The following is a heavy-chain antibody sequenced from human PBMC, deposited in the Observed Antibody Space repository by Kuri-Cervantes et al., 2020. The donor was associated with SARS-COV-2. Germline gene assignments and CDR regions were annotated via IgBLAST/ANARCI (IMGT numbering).Heavy chain of an antibody. D-gene: IGHD5-12*01. Sequence: SETLSLTCTVSGGSISSGSYYWSWIRQPAGKGLEWIGRIYTSGSTNYNPSLKSRVTISVDTSKNQSSLTLSSVTAADTAVYYCARVVTISGYGDYYYYYGMDVWGQGTTVTVSS. CDR1: GGSISSGSYY. CDR3: ARVVTISGYGDYYYYYGMDV. CDR2: IYTSGST. J-gene: IGHJ6*02. V-gene: IGHV4-61*02.